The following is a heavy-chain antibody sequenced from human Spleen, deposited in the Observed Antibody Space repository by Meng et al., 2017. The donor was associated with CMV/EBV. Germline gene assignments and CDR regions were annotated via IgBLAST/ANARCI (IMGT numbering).Heavy chain of an antibody. V-gene: IGHV1-2*04. J-gene: IGHJ5*02. Sequence: TFTDYYVHGVRRAPGEGVEGMGWINPHSGGTNYEQKFQGWVTLTRDATISTTYMDLTRLKSDDAAVYYCAGGGETVVRAVDNWFDPWGQGTLVTVSS. CDR3: AGGGETVVRAVDNWFDP. D-gene: IGHD3-10*01. CDR1: TFTDYY. CDR2: INPHSGGT.